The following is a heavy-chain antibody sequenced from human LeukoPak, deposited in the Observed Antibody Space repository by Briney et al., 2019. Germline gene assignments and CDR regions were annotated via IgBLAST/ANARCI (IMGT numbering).Heavy chain of an antibody. Sequence: GGSLRLSCAASGFTFSSYEMNWVRQAPGKGLEWVSYISSSGSTIYYADSVKGRFTISRDNAKDSLYLQMNSLRAEDTAVYYCARRSVLLGDAFDIWGQGTMVTVSS. CDR3: ARRSVLLGDAFDI. CDR1: GFTFSSYE. V-gene: IGHV3-48*03. J-gene: IGHJ3*02. CDR2: ISSSGSTI. D-gene: IGHD3-10*01.